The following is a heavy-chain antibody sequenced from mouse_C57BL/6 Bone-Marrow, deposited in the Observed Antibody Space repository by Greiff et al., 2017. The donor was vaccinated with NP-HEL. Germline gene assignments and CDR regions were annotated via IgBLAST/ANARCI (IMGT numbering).Heavy chain of an antibody. CDR1: GFTFSDYY. V-gene: IGHV5-16*01. CDR2: INYDGSST. J-gene: IGHJ1*03. D-gene: IGHD1-1*01. CDR3: ARDRDYGSSYSYWYFDV. Sequence: EVMLVESEGGLVQPGSSMKLSCTASGFTFSDYYMAWVRQVPEKGLEWVANINYDGSSTYYLDSLKSRFIISRDNAKNILYLQMSSLKSEDTATYYCARDRDYGSSYSYWYFDVWGTGTLVTVS.